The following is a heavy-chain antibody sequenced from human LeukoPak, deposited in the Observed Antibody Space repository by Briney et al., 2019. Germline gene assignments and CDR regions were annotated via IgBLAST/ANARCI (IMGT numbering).Heavy chain of an antibody. J-gene: IGHJ6*03. Sequence: ASVKVSCKASGYTFTGYYMHWVRQAPGQGLEWMGWISIYTGKTNYAQKLQGRVTMTTDTSTSTTYMELRSLRSDDTAVYYCARGREDYYYYYYMDVWGKGTTVTISS. CDR2: ISIYTGKT. CDR1: GYTFTGYY. V-gene: IGHV1-18*04. CDR3: ARGREDYYYYYYMDV.